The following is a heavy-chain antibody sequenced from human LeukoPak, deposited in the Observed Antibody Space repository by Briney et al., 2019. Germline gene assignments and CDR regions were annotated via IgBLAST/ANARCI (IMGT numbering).Heavy chain of an antibody. CDR3: ARIASHSSSWYDGGY. CDR2: INSDGSST. CDR1: GFTFSSYW. J-gene: IGHJ4*02. V-gene: IGHV3-74*01. Sequence: GGSLRLSCAASGFTFSSYWMHWVRQAPGKGLVWVSRINSDGSSTTYADSVKGRFTISRDNAKNTLYLQMNSLRAEDTGVYYCARIASHSSSWYDGGYWGQGTLVTVSS. D-gene: IGHD6-13*01.